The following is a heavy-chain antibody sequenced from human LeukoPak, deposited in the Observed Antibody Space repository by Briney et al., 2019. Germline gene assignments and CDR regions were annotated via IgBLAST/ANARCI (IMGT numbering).Heavy chain of an antibody. CDR2: MYYSGST. Sequence: ASETLSLTCTVSGGSISSYYWSWIRQPPGKGLEWIGYMYYSGSTDYNPSLKSRVTLSVDTSNNHFSLNVYSVTAADTAVYYCARKSLTGRFNDYDVWSFDLWGRGTLVTVSS. CDR3: ARKSLTGRFNDYDVWSFDL. D-gene: IGHD5-12*01. CDR1: GGSISSYY. V-gene: IGHV4-59*08. J-gene: IGHJ2*01.